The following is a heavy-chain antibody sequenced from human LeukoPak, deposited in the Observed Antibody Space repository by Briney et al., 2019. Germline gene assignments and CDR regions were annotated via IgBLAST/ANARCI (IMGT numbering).Heavy chain of an antibody. V-gene: IGHV7-4-1*02. D-gene: IGHD3-10*02. CDR1: GYTFTSYA. J-gene: IGHJ4*02. CDR2: INTNTGNP. CDR3: ARVGTITMSHGDFDY. Sequence: GASVKVSCKVSGYTFTSYAMNWVRQAPGQGLEWMGWINTNTGNPTYAQGFTGRFVFSLDTSVSTAYLQISSLKAEDTAVYYCARVGTITMSHGDFDYWGQGTLVTVSS.